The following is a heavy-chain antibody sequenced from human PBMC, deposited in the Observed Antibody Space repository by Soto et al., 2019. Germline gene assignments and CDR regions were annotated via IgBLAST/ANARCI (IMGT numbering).Heavy chain of an antibody. CDR1: GGSISSATNY. J-gene: IGHJ5*02. Sequence: SETLSLTCTVSGGSISSATNYWTWIRQHPEKGLEWIVYISRSGSTYFSPSLKRRVSISLDTSTNQLSLRLISVTAADTAVYYCARQRPPRGPNYYSFSDFYHGVFDPWGQGTLVTVSS. CDR2: ISRSGST. V-gene: IGHV4-31*03. CDR3: ARQRPPRGPNYYSFSDFYHGVFDP. D-gene: IGHD3-10*01.